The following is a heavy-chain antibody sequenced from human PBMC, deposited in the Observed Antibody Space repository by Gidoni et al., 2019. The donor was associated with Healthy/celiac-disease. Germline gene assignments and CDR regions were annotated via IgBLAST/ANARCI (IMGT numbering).Heavy chain of an antibody. J-gene: IGHJ4*02. D-gene: IGHD3-9*01. Sequence: AEPVKGRFTISRDDSKNTLYLQMNSLKTEDTAVYYCTPDPLDYDILTGYPRFDYWGQGTLVTVSS. V-gene: IGHV3-15*01. CDR3: TPDPLDYDILTGYPRFDY.